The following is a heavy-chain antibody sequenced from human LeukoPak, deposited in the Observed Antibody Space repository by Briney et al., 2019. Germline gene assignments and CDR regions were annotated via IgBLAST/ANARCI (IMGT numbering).Heavy chain of an antibody. D-gene: IGHD2-2*02. Sequence: PSETLSLTCTVSGGSISSYYRSWIRQPAGKGLEWIGRIYTSGSTNYNPSLKSRVTMSVDTSKNQFSLKLSSVTAADTAVYYCARGCSSTSCYTGYFDLWGRGTLVTVSS. CDR2: IYTSGST. J-gene: IGHJ2*01. CDR3: ARGCSSTSCYTGYFDL. CDR1: GGSISSYY. V-gene: IGHV4-4*07.